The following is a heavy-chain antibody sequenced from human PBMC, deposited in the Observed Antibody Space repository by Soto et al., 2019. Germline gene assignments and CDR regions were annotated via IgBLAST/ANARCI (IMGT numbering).Heavy chain of an antibody. CDR2: IWYDGSNQ. Sequence: QVQLVESGGGVVQPGRSLRLSCAASGFTFSSYAMHCGRQAPGKGLEWVALIWYDGSNQYYADYVKGRFTISRDNSKSRLDLQMNCLRAEDPAVYYCASDSSEYYFGSGRYPSSGMDVWGPGTTVTVSS. J-gene: IGHJ6*02. CDR1: GFTFSSYA. D-gene: IGHD3-10*01. V-gene: IGHV3-33*01. CDR3: ASDSSEYYFGSGRYPSSGMDV.